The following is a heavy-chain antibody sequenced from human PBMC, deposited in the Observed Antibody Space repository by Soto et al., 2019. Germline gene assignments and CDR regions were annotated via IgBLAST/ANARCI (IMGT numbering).Heavy chain of an antibody. CDR2: INAGNGNT. CDR3: ARDREVLLSQGLSWFDP. Sequence: QVQLVQSGAEVKKPGASVKVSCKASGYTFTSYAMHWVRQAPGQRLEWMGWINAGNGNTKYSQKFQGRVNITRETYANTAYMGLSSLRSEDTAVYYCARDREVLLSQGLSWFDPWGQGTLVTVSS. CDR1: GYTFTSYA. J-gene: IGHJ5*02. D-gene: IGHD3-10*01. V-gene: IGHV1-3*01.